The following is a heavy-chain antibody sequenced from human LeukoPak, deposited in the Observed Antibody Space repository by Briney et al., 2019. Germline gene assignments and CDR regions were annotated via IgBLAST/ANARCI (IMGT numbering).Heavy chain of an antibody. Sequence: SGTLSLTCAVSGGSISSSNWWSWVRQPPGKGLEWIGEIYHSGSTNYNPSLKSRVTISVDKSKNQFSLKLSSVTAADTAVYYCAEGYYYGSGSYKSWGQGTLVTVSS. CDR2: IYHSGST. CDR3: AEGYYYGSGSYKS. D-gene: IGHD3-10*01. V-gene: IGHV4-4*02. J-gene: IGHJ5*02. CDR1: GGSISSSNW.